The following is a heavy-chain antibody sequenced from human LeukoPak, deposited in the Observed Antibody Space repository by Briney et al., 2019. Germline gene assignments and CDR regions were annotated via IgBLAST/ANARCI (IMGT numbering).Heavy chain of an antibody. CDR1: GFTFSSYS. CDR2: ISSSSSTI. J-gene: IGHJ6*02. Sequence: GGSLRLSCAASGFTFSSYSMNWVRQAPGKGLEWVSYISSSSSTIYYADSVKGRFTISRDNAKNSLYLQMNSLRAEDTALYHCARASSSGFGALSHMDVWGQGTTVTVSS. V-gene: IGHV3-48*04. CDR3: ARASSSGFGALSHMDV. D-gene: IGHD3-10*01.